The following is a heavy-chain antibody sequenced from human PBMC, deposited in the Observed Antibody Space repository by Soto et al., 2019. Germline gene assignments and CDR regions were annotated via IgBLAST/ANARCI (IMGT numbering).Heavy chain of an antibody. Sequence: SVKVSCKASGYTFSDYFINWMRQAPGQRLEWMGGIIPIFGTTDYAQKVQGRVTITADESTSTAYMELTSLRSEDTAVYYCARDKDRQQLGGNYYYGIDVWGQGTTVTVSS. V-gene: IGHV1-69*13. D-gene: IGHD3-3*02. CDR1: GYTFSDYF. CDR2: IIPIFGTT. CDR3: ARDKDRQQLGGNYYYGIDV. J-gene: IGHJ6*02.